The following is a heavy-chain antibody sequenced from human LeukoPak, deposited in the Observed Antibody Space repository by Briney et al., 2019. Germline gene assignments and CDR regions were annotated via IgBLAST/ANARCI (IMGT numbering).Heavy chain of an antibody. V-gene: IGHV3-20*04. CDR1: GFTFDDYG. J-gene: IGHJ3*02. Sequence: PGGSLRLSCAASGFTFDDYGMSWVRQAPGEGLEWVSGINWNGGSTGYADSVKGRFTISRDNAKNSLYLQMNSLRAEDTALYYCARAKPTVTKVGAFDIWGQGTMVTVSS. CDR2: INWNGGST. CDR3: ARAKPTVTKVGAFDI. D-gene: IGHD4-11*01.